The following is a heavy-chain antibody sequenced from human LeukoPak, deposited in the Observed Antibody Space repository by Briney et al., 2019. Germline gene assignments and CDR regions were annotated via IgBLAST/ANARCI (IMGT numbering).Heavy chain of an antibody. CDR1: GFTFSSYA. CDR2: ISGSGGST. V-gene: IGHV3-23*01. D-gene: IGHD3-10*01. J-gene: IGHJ4*02. Sequence: PGGSLRLSCAASGFTFSSYAMSWVRQAPGKGLEWVSAISGSGGSTYYADSVKGRFTISRDNSKNTLYLQMNSLRAEDTAVYYCAKDVMVRGAMDYFDYWGQGTLVTVSS. CDR3: AKDVMVRGAMDYFDY.